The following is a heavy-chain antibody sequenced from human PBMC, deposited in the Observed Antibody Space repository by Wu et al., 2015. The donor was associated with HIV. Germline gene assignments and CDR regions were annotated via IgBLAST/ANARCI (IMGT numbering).Heavy chain of an antibody. CDR3: ATIYYYSSGSPLGWGYFDY. J-gene: IGHJ4*02. CDR1: GYSLTELS. V-gene: IGHV1-24*01. D-gene: IGHD3-10*01. CDR2: FDPEDAET. Sequence: VQLVQSGAEVKKPGASVKVSCKVSGYSLTELSIHWVRQAPGKGLEWLGGFDPEDAETIYAQKFQGRVIMTEDTSTDTAYMELSSLRSEDTAIYYCATIYYYSSGSPLGWGYFDYWGQGTLVTVSS.